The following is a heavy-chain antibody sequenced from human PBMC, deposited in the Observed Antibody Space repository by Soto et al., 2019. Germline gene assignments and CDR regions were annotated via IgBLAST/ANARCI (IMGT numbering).Heavy chain of an antibody. CDR3: AKDRGDYGDLNWFDP. V-gene: IGHV3-23*01. J-gene: IGHJ5*02. D-gene: IGHD4-17*01. CDR1: GFTFSSYA. CDR2: ISGSGGST. Sequence: EVQLLESGGGLVQPGGSLRLSCAASGFTFSSYAMSWVRQAPGKGLEWVSAISGSGGSTYYADSVKGRFTISRDNSKNTLYLQMNSLRAEDTAVYYCAKDRGDYGDLNWFDPWGQGTLVTVCS.